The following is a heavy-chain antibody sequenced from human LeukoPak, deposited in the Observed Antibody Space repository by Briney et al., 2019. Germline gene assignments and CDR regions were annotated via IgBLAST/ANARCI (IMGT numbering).Heavy chain of an antibody. D-gene: IGHD1-1*01. Sequence: GGSLRLSCAASGFTFSNAWMSWVRQAPGKGLEWVGRIKSKTDGGTTDYAAPVKGRFTISRDNSKNTLYLQMNSLRAEDTAVYYCAGAPQGYYYMDVWGKGTTVTVSS. V-gene: IGHV3-15*01. CDR1: GFTFSNAW. J-gene: IGHJ6*03. CDR3: AGAPQGYYYMDV. CDR2: IKSKTDGGTT.